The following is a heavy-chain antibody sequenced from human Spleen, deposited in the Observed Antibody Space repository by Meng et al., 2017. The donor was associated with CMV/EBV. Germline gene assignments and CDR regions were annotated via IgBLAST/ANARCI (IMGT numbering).Heavy chain of an antibody. CDR2: IYPGDSDT. Sequence: GESLKISCKGSGHNFTTYWTAWVRQMPGKGLEWMGIIYPGDSDTRYSPSFQGQVTISADKSISTAYLELTNLRSDDTAVIYCARDRVIAVSAKRLSAFIVAFDIWGQGTMVTVSS. V-gene: IGHV5-51*01. J-gene: IGHJ3*02. D-gene: IGHD6-19*01. CDR1: GHNFTTYW. CDR3: ARDRVIAVSAKRLSAFIVAFDI.